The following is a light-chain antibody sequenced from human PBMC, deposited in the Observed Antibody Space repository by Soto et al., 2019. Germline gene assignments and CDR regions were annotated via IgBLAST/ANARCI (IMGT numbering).Light chain of an antibody. Sequence: ETVMTQSPGTLSVSPGERATLSCRASQSVSSNLAWYQQKPGQAPRLLIYGASTRATGIPARFSGSWSGTEFTLTISSLKSEDFAVYYCQQYNNWPPGTFGQGTKVEIK. CDR2: GAS. V-gene: IGKV3-15*01. CDR1: QSVSSN. J-gene: IGKJ1*01. CDR3: QQYNNWPPGT.